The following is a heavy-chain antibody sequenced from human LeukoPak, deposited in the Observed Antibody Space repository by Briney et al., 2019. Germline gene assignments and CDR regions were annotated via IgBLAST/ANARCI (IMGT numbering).Heavy chain of an antibody. J-gene: IGHJ4*02. Sequence: SETLSLTCTVSGASISSDDCYWGWIRQSPGEGLEWIATVSYSGTVYYSPSLKSRVTISADTSQNQFSLKLSSVTAADTAVYYCASRKLGNDYWGQGTLVTVSS. V-gene: IGHV4-39*07. CDR3: ASRKLGNDY. CDR1: GASISSDDCY. D-gene: IGHD7-27*01. CDR2: VSYSGTV.